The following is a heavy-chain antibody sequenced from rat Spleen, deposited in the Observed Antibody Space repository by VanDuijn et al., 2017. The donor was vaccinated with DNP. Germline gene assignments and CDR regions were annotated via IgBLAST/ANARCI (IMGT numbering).Heavy chain of an antibody. CDR2: ISSAGYNT. Sequence: EVQLVESGGGLVQPGRSLKLSCAASGFTFRDHNMAWVRPAPKKGLEWVASISSAGYNTYYSDSVKGRFSLSRDNAKSTLYLQVNSLRSEDTATYYCTSNPHIRTAAPFDYWGQGAMVTVSS. CDR1: GFTFRDHN. J-gene: IGHJ2*01. CDR3: TSNPHIRTAAPFDY. D-gene: IGHD3-8*01. V-gene: IGHV5-25*01.